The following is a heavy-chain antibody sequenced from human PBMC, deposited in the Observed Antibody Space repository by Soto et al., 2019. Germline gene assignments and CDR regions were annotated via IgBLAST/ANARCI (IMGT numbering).Heavy chain of an antibody. CDR3: ARGSDIVVVPAAIPFDY. J-gene: IGHJ4*02. Sequence: QVQLQQWGAGLLKPSENLSLTCAVYGGSFSGYYWSWIRQPPGKGLEWIGEINHSGSTNYNPSLKSRVTISVDTSKNQFSLKLSSVTAADTAVYYCARGSDIVVVPAAIPFDYWGQGTLVTVSS. CDR2: INHSGST. CDR1: GGSFSGYY. D-gene: IGHD2-2*01. V-gene: IGHV4-34*01.